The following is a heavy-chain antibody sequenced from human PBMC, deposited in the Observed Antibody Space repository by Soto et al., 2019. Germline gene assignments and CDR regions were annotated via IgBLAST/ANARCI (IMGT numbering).Heavy chain of an antibody. CDR1: GGSLSGFY. CDR3: ARGQEGVVATH. J-gene: IGHJ4*02. V-gene: IGHV4-34*01. CDR2: IKDGAYT. D-gene: IGHD5-12*01. Sequence: QVQLQQWGAGLLKPSETLSLNCAVNGGSLSGFYWSWIRQPPGKGLEWIGEIKDGAYTNYSPSLKRRATISSDRSNNQFSLRLNSVTAADTGVYYCARGQEGVVATHWDQGALVTVSS.